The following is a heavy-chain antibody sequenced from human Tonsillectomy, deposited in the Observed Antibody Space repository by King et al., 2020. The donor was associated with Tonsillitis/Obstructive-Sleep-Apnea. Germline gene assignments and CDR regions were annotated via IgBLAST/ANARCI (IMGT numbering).Heavy chain of an antibody. CDR3: ARNFGDPDY. CDR1: GFTFDDYG. CDR2: INWSGDPT. Sequence: VQLVESGGGVVRPGGSLRLSCAASGFTFDDYGMSWVRQAPGKGLEWVSAINWSGDPTRYADSVKGRFTISRDNAKNSLYLQMSSLRAEDTAFYYCARNFGDPDYWGQGTLVTVS. J-gene: IGHJ4*02. V-gene: IGHV3-20*04. D-gene: IGHD4-17*01.